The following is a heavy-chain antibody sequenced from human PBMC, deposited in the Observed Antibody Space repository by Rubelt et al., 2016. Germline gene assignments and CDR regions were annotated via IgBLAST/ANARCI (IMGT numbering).Heavy chain of an antibody. J-gene: IGHJ4*02. CDR1: GFSFSSHA. CDR2: ISYDGSNK. CDR3: ARGHRSSWDLFDY. V-gene: IGHV3-30*04. Sequence: QVQLVESGGGVVQPGRSLRLSCVVSGFSFSSHAMHWVRQAPGKGLEWVATISYDGSNKYYADSVKGRFTMSRDNSKNTMYLQRNSLRAEDTAVYNCARGHRSSWDLFDYWGQGTLVTVSS. D-gene: IGHD6-13*01.